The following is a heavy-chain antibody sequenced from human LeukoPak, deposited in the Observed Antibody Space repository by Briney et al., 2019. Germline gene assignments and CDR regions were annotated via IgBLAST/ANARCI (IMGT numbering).Heavy chain of an antibody. V-gene: IGHV4-30-4*01. CDR2: IYYSGST. CDR1: GGSLSGGDSY. Sequence: SQTLSLTCTVSGGSLSGGDSYWSWSRQPPGKGLEWIGSIYYSGSTYCNPSLKSRVTISVDTSKNQFSLNLSSVTAADTAVYYCARAIYDSSGYYRNFDYWGQGTLVTVSS. J-gene: IGHJ4*02. D-gene: IGHD3-22*01. CDR3: ARAIYDSSGYYRNFDY.